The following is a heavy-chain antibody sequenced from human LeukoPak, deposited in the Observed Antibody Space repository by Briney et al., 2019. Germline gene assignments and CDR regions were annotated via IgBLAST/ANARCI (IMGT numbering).Heavy chain of an antibody. CDR1: GFTFSSYA. D-gene: IGHD3-16*01. J-gene: IGHJ4*02. Sequence: GGSLRLSCAASGFTFSSYAMSWVRQAPGKGLEWVSIISGSGGNTYNADSVKGRFTISRDNSKNTLYLQMNSLRAEDTAVYYCARDLNSGVVWDWGQGTLVTVSS. CDR3: ARDLNSGVVWD. V-gene: IGHV3-23*01. CDR2: ISGSGGNT.